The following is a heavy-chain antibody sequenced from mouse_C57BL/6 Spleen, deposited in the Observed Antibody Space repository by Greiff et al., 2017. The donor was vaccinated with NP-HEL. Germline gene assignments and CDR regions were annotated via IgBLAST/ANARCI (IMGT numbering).Heavy chain of an antibody. Sequence: EVQRVESGGGLVQPGGSMKLSCAASGFTFSDSWMDWVRQSPEKGLEWVAEIRNKANNHATYYAESVKGRITISRDDSKRSVYLQMNSLRAEDTGIYCCTRRDDGYYSYWGQGTTLTVSS. V-gene: IGHV6-6*01. J-gene: IGHJ2*01. D-gene: IGHD2-3*01. CDR3: TRRDDGYYSY. CDR2: IRNKANNHAT. CDR1: GFTFSDSW.